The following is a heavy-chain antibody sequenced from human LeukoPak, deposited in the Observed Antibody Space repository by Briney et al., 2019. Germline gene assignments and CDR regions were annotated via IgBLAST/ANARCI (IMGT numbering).Heavy chain of an antibody. D-gene: IGHD6-19*01. CDR1: GFTFSSYA. CDR2: ISSDGSST. Sequence: GGSLRLSCAASGFTFSSYAMSWVRQAPGKGLVWVSRISSDGSSTTYADFVKGRFTISRDNAKNTLYLQMDSLRAEDTAIYYCAREGVTVADMDVWGRGTTVTVSS. CDR3: AREGVTVADMDV. J-gene: IGHJ6*03. V-gene: IGHV3-74*01.